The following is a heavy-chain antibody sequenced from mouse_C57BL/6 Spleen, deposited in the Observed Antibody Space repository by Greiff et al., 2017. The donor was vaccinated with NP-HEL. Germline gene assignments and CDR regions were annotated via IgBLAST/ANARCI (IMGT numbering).Heavy chain of an antibody. CDR1: GFTFSDYY. CDR3: ARDRGTEAMDY. CDR2: INYDGSST. Sequence: EVKLVESEGGLVQPGSSMKLSCTASGFTFSDYYMAWVRQVPEKGLEWVANINYDGSSTYYLDSLKSRFIISRDNAKNILYLQMSSLKSEDTATYYCARDRGTEAMDYWGQGTSVTVSS. D-gene: IGHD4-1*01. J-gene: IGHJ4*01. V-gene: IGHV5-16*01.